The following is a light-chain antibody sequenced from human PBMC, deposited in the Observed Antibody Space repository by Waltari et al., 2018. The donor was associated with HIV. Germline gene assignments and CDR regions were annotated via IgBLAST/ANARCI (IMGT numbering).Light chain of an antibody. CDR1: NSTIGAGYD. Sequence: QSVLTQPPSVSGAPGQRVTISCTGTNSTIGAGYDVHWYQQLPGTAPKLLISGNTYRPSGVPDRFSGSKSGTSASLTITGLQAEDEADYYCQSYDTGLSGSRVFGGGTKVTVL. V-gene: IGLV1-40*01. CDR2: GNT. J-gene: IGLJ3*02. CDR3: QSYDTGLSGSRV.